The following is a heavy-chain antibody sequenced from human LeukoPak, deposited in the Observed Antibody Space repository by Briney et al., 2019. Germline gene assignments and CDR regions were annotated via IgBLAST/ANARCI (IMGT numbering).Heavy chain of an antibody. CDR3: ARAPYDILTRLGAFDI. Sequence: SETLSLTCTVSGGSISSYYWSWIRQPPGKGLEWIGYIYYSGSTNYNPSLKSRVTISVDTSKNQFSMKLSSVTAADTAVYYCARAPYDILTRLGAFDIWGQGTMVTVSS. CDR2: IYYSGST. V-gene: IGHV4-59*01. D-gene: IGHD3-9*01. CDR1: GGSISSYY. J-gene: IGHJ3*02.